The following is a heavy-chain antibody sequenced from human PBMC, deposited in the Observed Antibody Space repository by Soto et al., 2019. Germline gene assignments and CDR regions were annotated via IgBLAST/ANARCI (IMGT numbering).Heavy chain of an antibody. V-gene: IGHV3-30*18. D-gene: IGHD3-10*01. CDR2: ISHDGSDK. CDR1: GFTFSGYG. Sequence: HPGGSLRLSCVASGFTFSGYGMHWVRQAPGKGLEWLAVISHDGSDKYYADSVMGRFTISRDNSENTLYLQINILRPEDTAVYYCPNEDVWFAKDYWGEGTLVTVSS. CDR3: PNEDVWFAKDY. J-gene: IGHJ4*02.